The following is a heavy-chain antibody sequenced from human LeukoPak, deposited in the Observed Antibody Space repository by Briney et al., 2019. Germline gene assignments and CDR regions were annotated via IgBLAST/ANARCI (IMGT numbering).Heavy chain of an antibody. CDR3: ARHASCSTTNCYNDY. Sequence: GESLKISCKGSGYSFTSYWIGWVRQMPGKGLEWMGIIYPGDSDTRYSPSFQGQVTISVDKSISTAYLQWSSLKASDTAMYYCARHASCSTTNCYNDYWGQGTLFTVSS. CDR2: IYPGDSDT. J-gene: IGHJ4*02. D-gene: IGHD2-2*02. V-gene: IGHV5-51*01. CDR1: GYSFTSYW.